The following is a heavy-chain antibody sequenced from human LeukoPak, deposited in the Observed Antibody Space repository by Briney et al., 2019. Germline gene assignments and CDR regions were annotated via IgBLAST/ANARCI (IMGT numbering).Heavy chain of an antibody. J-gene: IGHJ5*01. CDR3: ARPAGDSPDS. CDR1: GYSFTSYW. Sequence: GESLKISFKGSGYSFTSYWIGWVRQMPGKGLEWMGIIYPGDSDTRYSPAFQGQVTISADKSINTAYLQWSSLKASDSATYYCARPAGDSPDSWGQGTLVTVSS. V-gene: IGHV5-51*01. D-gene: IGHD3-10*01. CDR2: IYPGDSDT.